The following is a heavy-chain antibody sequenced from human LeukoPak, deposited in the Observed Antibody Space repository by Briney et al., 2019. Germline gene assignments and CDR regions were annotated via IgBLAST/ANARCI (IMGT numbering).Heavy chain of an antibody. J-gene: IGHJ5*02. CDR3: ARRRAEGGSNGHYNWFDP. V-gene: IGHV4-59*08. CDR1: GGSISSYY. Sequence: SETLSLTCTVSGGSISSYYWSWIRQPPGKGLEWIGYIYFSGTTKYNPSLESRVTISVDTSKNQFSLKLSSVTAADTAVYYCARRRAEGGSNGHYNWFDPWGQGILVTVSS. CDR2: IYFSGTT. D-gene: IGHD6-13*01.